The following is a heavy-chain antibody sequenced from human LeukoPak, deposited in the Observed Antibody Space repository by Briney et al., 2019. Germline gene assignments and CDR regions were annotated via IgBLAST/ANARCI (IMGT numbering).Heavy chain of an antibody. Sequence: SVKVSCKASGGTFRNYIITWVRQAPGQGLEWMGRIVPVVGIEKYAQNLEGRVSITADKSTNTAYMELTSLISDDTAMYYCVIEIAGGSPSDFWGQGTLVSVSS. J-gene: IGHJ4*02. CDR3: VIEIAGGSPSDF. D-gene: IGHD1-26*01. CDR2: IVPVVGIE. V-gene: IGHV1-69*02. CDR1: GGTFRNYI.